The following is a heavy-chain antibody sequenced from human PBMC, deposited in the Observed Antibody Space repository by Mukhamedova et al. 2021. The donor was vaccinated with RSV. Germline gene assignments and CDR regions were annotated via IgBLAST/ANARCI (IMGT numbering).Heavy chain of an antibody. CDR3: ARGGPVVSYVGLVRWGFDY. Sequence: GWISPDSGGTSYAQNFQGRVTMARDTSITTAYMELGGLRSDDTAIYYCARGGPVVSYVGLVRWGFDYWGQGTQVTVSS. J-gene: IGHJ4*02. CDR2: ISPDSGGT. D-gene: IGHD2-15*01. V-gene: IGHV1-2*02.